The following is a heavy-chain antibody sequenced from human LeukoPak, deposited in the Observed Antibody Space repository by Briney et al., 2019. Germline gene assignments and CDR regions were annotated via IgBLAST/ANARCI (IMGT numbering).Heavy chain of an antibody. CDR2: IIPIFGTA. J-gene: IGHJ4*02. D-gene: IGHD1-26*01. Sequence: ASVKVSCKASGGTFSSYAISWVRQAPGQGLEWMGRIIPIFGTANYAQKFQGRVTITTDESTSTAYMELSSLRSEDTAVCYCARVDPLVGAIDYWGQGTLVTVSS. V-gene: IGHV1-69*05. CDR3: ARVDPLVGAIDY. CDR1: GGTFSSYA.